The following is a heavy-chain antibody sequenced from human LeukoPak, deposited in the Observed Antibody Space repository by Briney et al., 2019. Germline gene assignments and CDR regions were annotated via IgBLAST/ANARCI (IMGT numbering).Heavy chain of an antibody. V-gene: IGHV3-30*18. CDR1: GFTFSDYY. J-gene: IGHJ4*02. D-gene: IGHD5-12*01. Sequence: GGSLRLSCAASGFTFSDYYMSWIRQAPGKGLEWVAVMSYDGSNKYYADSVKGRFTISRDNSKSTLYLQMNSLRAEDTAVYYCAKDLGATKIPHGHFLGPKQGYWGQGTLVTVSS. CDR2: MSYDGSNK. CDR3: AKDLGATKIPHGHFLGPKQGY.